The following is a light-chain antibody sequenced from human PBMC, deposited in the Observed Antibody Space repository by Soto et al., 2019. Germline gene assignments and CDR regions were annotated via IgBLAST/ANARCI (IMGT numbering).Light chain of an antibody. Sequence: QSVLTQPPSTSGTLGQRVTISCSGSGSNIGSNTVNWYQQLPGTAPKLPMFSNDQRPSGVPGRFSGSKSGMSASLAISGLRSEDEADFYCAAWDDRLNGYVFGAGTKVTVL. CDR3: AAWDDRLNGYV. J-gene: IGLJ1*01. CDR2: SND. CDR1: GSNIGSNT. V-gene: IGLV1-44*01.